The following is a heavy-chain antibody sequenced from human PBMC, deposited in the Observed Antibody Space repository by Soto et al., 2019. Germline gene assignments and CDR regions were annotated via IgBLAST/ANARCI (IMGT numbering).Heavy chain of an antibody. CDR1: GDSITSSSHY. V-gene: IGHV4-39*01. CDR2: IYYDGNT. Sequence: QLQLQESGPGLVKPSETLSLTCTVSGDSITSSSHYWGWIRQPPGKGLQSIANIYYDGNTYYNPSLKSRVTISLDTSKNQFSLRLNSVTAADTAVYYCVRSSLEPRVFMHPFDYWGQGTLVTVSS. J-gene: IGHJ4*02. CDR3: VRSSLEPRVFMHPFDY. D-gene: IGHD6-6*01.